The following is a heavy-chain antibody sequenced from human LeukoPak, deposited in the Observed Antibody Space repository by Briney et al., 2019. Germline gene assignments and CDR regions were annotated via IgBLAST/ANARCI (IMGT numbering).Heavy chain of an antibody. D-gene: IGHD6-13*01. V-gene: IGHV1-2*04. CDR1: GYTFTGYY. J-gene: IGHJ4*02. CDR2: INPNSGGT. CDR3: ARLRWTSAIAAAGPFAY. Sequence: ASVKVSCKASGYTFTGYYMHWVRQAPGQGLEWMGWINPNSGGTNYAQKFQGWVTMTRDTSISTAYMELSRLRSDDTAVYYCARLRWTSAIAAAGPFAYWGQGTLVTVSS.